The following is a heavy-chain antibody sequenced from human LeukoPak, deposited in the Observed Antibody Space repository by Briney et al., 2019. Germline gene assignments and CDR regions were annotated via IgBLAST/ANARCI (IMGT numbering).Heavy chain of an antibody. D-gene: IGHD4-17*01. CDR2: IYYTGTT. CDR1: GGSVSTYY. Sequence: PSETLSLTCSVSGGSVSTYYWSWIRQLPGKGLEWIGYIYYTGTTNYNPSLRSRVTISVDTSRNQFSLRLNSVTAADTAVYYCAREDPQTTVPEGMDVWGHGTTVIVSS. CDR3: AREDPQTTVPEGMDV. J-gene: IGHJ6*02. V-gene: IGHV4-59*02.